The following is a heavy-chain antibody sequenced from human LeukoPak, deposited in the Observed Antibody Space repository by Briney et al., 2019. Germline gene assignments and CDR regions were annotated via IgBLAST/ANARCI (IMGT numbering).Heavy chain of an antibody. CDR2: IYSGGST. J-gene: IGHJ4*02. D-gene: IGHD3-22*01. V-gene: IGHV3-66*01. CDR1: GFTFSSYA. Sequence: GGSLRLSCAASGFTFSSYAMSWVRQAPGKGLEWVSVIYSGGSTYYADSVKGRFTISRDNSKNTLYLQMNSLRAEDTAVYYCARGSLGYDSSGYYYGYWGQGTLVTVSS. CDR3: ARGSLGYDSSGYYYGY.